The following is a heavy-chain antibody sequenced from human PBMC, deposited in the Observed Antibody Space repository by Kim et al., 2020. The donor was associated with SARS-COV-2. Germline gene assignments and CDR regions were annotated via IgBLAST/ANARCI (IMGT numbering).Heavy chain of an antibody. V-gene: IGHV3-23*01. Sequence: GGSLRLSCAASGFSFNDYAMNWVRQAPGKGLEWVSVFSGSDGSTFYADSVKGRFTISRDISKNTLYLQMNSLRAEDTAIYYCAKDRSSQWLSPDFDCWGQGTLVTVSS. CDR3: AKDRSSQWLSPDFDC. J-gene: IGHJ4*02. D-gene: IGHD6-19*01. CDR1: GFSFNDYA. CDR2: FSGSDGST.